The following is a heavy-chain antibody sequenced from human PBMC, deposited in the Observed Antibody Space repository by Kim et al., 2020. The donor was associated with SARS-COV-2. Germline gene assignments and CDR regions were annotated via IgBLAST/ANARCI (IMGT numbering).Heavy chain of an antibody. CDR2: INTNAGNP. D-gene: IGHD1-26*01. Sequence: ASVKVSCKASGYTFTSYAMNWVRQAPGQGLEWMGWINTNAGNPTYAQGFTGRFVFSLDTSVSTAYLQISSLKAEDTAVYYCARDRIVGATPVFDIWGQGTMVTVSS. CDR1: GYTFTSYA. J-gene: IGHJ3*02. V-gene: IGHV7-4-1*02. CDR3: ARDRIVGATPVFDI.